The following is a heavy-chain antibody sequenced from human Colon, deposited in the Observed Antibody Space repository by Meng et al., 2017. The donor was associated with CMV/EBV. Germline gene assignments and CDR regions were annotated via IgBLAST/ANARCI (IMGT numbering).Heavy chain of an antibody. CDR1: GYTFTNFG. CDR2: ISPYNGDT. V-gene: IGHV1-18*01. CDR3: ARELARGGY. J-gene: IGHJ4*02. Sequence: QVQLVQAGAEVKKPGALVKVSCKTFGYTFTNFGISWVRQAPGQGLEWMAYISPYNGDTNYAQRFQGRVALTTDTSTSTVYMELGSLTSDDTAMYYCARELARGGYWGQGTLVTVSS.